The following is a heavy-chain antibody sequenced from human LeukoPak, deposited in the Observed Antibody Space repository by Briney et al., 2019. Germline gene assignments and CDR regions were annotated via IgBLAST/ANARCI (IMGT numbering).Heavy chain of an antibody. D-gene: IGHD2-2*01. Sequence: QPGGSLRLSCAASEFTFRSYAMSWVRQAPGKGLEWVSGISGGGDMTYYADSVKGRFTISRDNSKNTLYLQMNSLRAEDTAIYYCAKHDIVVVPSGHFDHWGQGTLLTVSS. CDR2: ISGGGDMT. CDR3: AKHDIVVVPSGHFDH. CDR1: EFTFRSYA. V-gene: IGHV3-23*01. J-gene: IGHJ4*02.